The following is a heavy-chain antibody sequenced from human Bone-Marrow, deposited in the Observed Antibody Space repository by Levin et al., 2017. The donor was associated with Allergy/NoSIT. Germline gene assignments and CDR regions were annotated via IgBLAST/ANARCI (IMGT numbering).Heavy chain of an antibody. Sequence: ASVKVSCKGSGYTFNSHGITWVRQAPGQGLEYVGWISTYNENTNYAQKLQGRVTVTVDTSTSTVYMELRNLRSDDTAVYYCARDFYYDSTSYYAFWGQGTLVTVSS. CDR1: GYTFNSHG. D-gene: IGHD2/OR15-2a*01. CDR3: ARDFYYDSTSYYAF. CDR2: ISTYNENT. V-gene: IGHV1-18*01. J-gene: IGHJ4*02.